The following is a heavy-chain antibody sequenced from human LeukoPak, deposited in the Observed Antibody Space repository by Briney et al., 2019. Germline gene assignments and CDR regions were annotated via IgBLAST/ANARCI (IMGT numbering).Heavy chain of an antibody. CDR3: ARDPMIDAFDI. CDR2: IYYSGST. Sequence: PSETLSLTCTVSGGSISSYYRSWIRQPPGKGLEWIGYIYYSGSTNYNLSLKSRVTISVDTSKDQFSLKLSSVTAADTAVYYCARDPMIDAFDIWGQGTMVTVSS. J-gene: IGHJ3*02. CDR1: GGSISSYY. D-gene: IGHD3-22*01. V-gene: IGHV4-59*01.